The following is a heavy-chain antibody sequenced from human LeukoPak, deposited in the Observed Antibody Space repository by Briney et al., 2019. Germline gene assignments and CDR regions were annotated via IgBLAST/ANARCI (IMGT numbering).Heavy chain of an antibody. Sequence: GGTLRLSCAASGFTFSSYGMHWVRQAPGKGLEWVAVISYDGSNKYYADSVKGRFTISRDNSKNTLYLQMNSLRAEDTAVYYCAKGGLTVTTLGYPFPYYYMDVWGKGTTVTVSS. CDR3: AKGGLTVTTLGYPFPYYYMDV. CDR1: GFTFSSYG. J-gene: IGHJ6*03. CDR2: ISYDGSNK. D-gene: IGHD4-11*01. V-gene: IGHV3-30*18.